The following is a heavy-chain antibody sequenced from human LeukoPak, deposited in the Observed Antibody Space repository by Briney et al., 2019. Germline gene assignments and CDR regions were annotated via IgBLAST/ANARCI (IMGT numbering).Heavy chain of an antibody. CDR1: GSIFSDAW. CDR3: TTALFTTSFGY. CDR2: MKTKTDGETT. V-gene: IGHV3-15*01. J-gene: IGHJ4*02. Sequence: GGPLRLSWAASGSIFSDAWMSWVRKAPGKGLELGGRMKTKTDGETTDYAAPVKGRFTISRDDSKNTLYLQMNSLRTEDIGVYYCTTALFTTSFGYWGQGTLVTVSS. D-gene: IGHD2-21*01.